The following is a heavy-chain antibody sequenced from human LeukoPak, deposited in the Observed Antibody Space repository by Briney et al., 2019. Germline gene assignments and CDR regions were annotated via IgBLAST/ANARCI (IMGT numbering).Heavy chain of an antibody. CDR2: IKSKTDGGTT. V-gene: IGHV3-15*01. D-gene: IGHD1-14*01. Sequence: GGSLRLSCAASGFTFSNAWMSWVRQAPGKGLEWVGRIKSKTDGGTTDYAAPVKGRFTISRDDSKNTLYLQMNSLKTEDTAVYYCTTGTRSRRGVFDYWGQGTLVTVSS. CDR1: GFTFSNAW. J-gene: IGHJ4*02. CDR3: TTGTRSRRGVFDY.